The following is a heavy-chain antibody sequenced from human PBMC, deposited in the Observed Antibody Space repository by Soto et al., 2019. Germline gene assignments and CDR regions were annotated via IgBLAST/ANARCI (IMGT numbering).Heavy chain of an antibody. CDR3: ARLDDYGYTIDY. Sequence: GESLKISCKGSGYSFTSHWIAWVRQMPGKGLEWMGIIYPGDSDTRYSPSFEGQVTMSGDKSIGTAYVQWDSLKASDTAMYYCARLDDYGYTIDYWGQGSLVTV. J-gene: IGHJ4*02. CDR1: GYSFTSHW. CDR2: IYPGDSDT. V-gene: IGHV5-51*01. D-gene: IGHD5-12*01.